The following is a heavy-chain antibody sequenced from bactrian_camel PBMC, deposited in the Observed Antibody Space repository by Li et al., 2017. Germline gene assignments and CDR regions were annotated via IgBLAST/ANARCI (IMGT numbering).Heavy chain of an antibody. J-gene: IGHJ4*01. D-gene: IGHD1*01. V-gene: IGHV3S67*01. CDR2: IRTDFSR. CDR1: GFPFSATD. Sequence: VQLVESGGGSAQPGGSLRLSCATSGFPFSATDMTWTRQVPGEEEEWLATIRTDFSRTYADSVRGRFAISRDNAKNTLYLQLNSLKIEDTAKYYCAANFGPYCSGPYLARRANFVGQGTQVTVS.